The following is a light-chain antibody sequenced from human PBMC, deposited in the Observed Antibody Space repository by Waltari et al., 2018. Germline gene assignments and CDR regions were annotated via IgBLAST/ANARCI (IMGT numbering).Light chain of an antibody. J-gene: IGKJ4*01. CDR1: QSISSY. Sequence: DIQMTQSPSSLSASVGVRVTITCRASQSISSYLNWYQQKPGKAPKLLIYAASSLQSGVPSRFSGSGSGTDFTLTISSLQPEDFATYYCQQSYSTPLTFGGWTKVEIK. CDR3: QQSYSTPLT. CDR2: AAS. V-gene: IGKV1-39*01.